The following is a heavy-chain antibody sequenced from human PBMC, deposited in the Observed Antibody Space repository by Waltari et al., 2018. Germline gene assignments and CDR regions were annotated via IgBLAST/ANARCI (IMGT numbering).Heavy chain of an antibody. V-gene: IGHV1-24*01. CDR2: FDPEDGET. CDR3: ATGRGYSYGSQSYWYFDL. J-gene: IGHJ2*01. D-gene: IGHD5-18*01. Sequence: QVQLVQSGAEVKKPGASVKVSCKVSGYTLTELSMHWVRQAPGKGLEWMGGFDPEDGETIYAQKFQGIVTMTEDTSTDTAYMELSSLRSEDTAVYYCATGRGYSYGSQSYWYFDLWGRGTLVTVSS. CDR1: GYTLTELS.